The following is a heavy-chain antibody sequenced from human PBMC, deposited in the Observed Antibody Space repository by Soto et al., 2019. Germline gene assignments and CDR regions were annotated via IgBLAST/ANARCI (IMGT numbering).Heavy chain of an antibody. J-gene: IGHJ6*02. CDR1: GFTFSSYG. D-gene: IGHD6-13*01. CDR2: ISYDGSNK. CDR3: AKEGRSSSWLANYYYYYGMDV. Sequence: GGSLRLSCAASGFTFSSYGMHWVRQAPGKGLEWVAVISYDGSNKYYADSVKGRFTISRDNSKNTLYLQMNSLRAEDTAVYYCAKEGRSSSWLANYYYYYGMDVWRQGTTVTVSS. V-gene: IGHV3-30*18.